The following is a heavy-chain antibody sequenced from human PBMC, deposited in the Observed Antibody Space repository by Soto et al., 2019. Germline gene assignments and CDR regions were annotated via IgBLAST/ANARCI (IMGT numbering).Heavy chain of an antibody. CDR3: ARETRAAGKVGWYFDL. J-gene: IGHJ2*01. Sequence: ASVKVSCKASGYTFTGYYMHWVRQAPGQGLEWMGWINPNSGGTNYAQKFQGWVTMTRDTSISTAYMELSRLRSDDTAVYYCARETRAAGKVGWYFDLWGRGTLVTVSS. CDR2: INPNSGGT. V-gene: IGHV1-2*04. D-gene: IGHD6-13*01. CDR1: GYTFTGYY.